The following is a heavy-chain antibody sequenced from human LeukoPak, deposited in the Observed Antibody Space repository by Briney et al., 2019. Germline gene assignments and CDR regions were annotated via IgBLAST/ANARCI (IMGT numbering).Heavy chain of an antibody. CDR3: ARKRYTAMGYFDY. J-gene: IGHJ4*02. D-gene: IGHD5-18*01. CDR1: GGSISSYY. V-gene: IGHV4-59*01. CDR2: IYYSGST. Sequence: SETLSLTCTVSGGSISSYYWSWIRQPPGKGLEWMGYIYYSGSTNYNPSLKSRVTISVDTSKNQFSLKLSSVTAADTAVYYCARKRYTAMGYFDYWGQGTLVTVSS.